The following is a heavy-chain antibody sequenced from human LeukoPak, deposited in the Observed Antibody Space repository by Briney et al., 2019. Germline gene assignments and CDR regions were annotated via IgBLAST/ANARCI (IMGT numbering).Heavy chain of an antibody. D-gene: IGHD2-15*01. V-gene: IGHV1-2*02. J-gene: IGHJ4*02. CDR3: AKEIVVVVAATDY. CDR1: GYTFTGYY. CDR2: INPNSGGT. Sequence: ASVKVSCKASGYTFTGYYMHWVRQAPGRGLEWMGWINPNSGGTNYAQKFQGRVTMTRDTSISTAYMELSRLRSDDTAVYYCAKEIVVVVAATDYWGQGTLVTVSS.